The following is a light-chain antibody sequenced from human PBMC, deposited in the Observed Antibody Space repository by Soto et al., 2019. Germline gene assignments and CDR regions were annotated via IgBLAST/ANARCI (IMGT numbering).Light chain of an antibody. V-gene: IGLV3-1*01. Sequence: SYELTQQPSVSVSPGQTASITCSGDKLGDKYACWYQQKPGQSPVRVIYQDSKRPSGIPERFSGSNSGNTATLTISGTQAMEEADYYCQAWDSSTVVFGVGTKLTVL. CDR1: KLGDKY. J-gene: IGLJ2*01. CDR2: QDS. CDR3: QAWDSSTVV.